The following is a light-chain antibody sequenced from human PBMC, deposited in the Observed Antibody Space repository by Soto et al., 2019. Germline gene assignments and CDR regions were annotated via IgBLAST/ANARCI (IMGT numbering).Light chain of an antibody. J-gene: IGKJ1*01. CDR3: QQASSFPPWT. CDR2: LAS. Sequence: DIQMTQSPSSVSASVGDRVTITCRASLGISNWLAWYQQKPGKAPKLLISLASSLQSGVPSRFSGSGSGTDFTLTISSLQPEDFATYYCQQASSFPPWTFGQGTKVEIK. V-gene: IGKV1-12*01. CDR1: LGISNW.